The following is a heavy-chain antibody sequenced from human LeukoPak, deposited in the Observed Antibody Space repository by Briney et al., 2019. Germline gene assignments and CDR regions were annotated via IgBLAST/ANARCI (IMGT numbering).Heavy chain of an antibody. CDR2: TYYRSKWYN. CDR1: GDSVSSNSAA. V-gene: IGHV6-1*01. Sequence: SQTLSLTCAISGDSVSSNSAAWNWIRQSPSRGLEWLGRTYYRSKWYNDYAVSVKSRITINPDTSKNQFSLQLNSVTPEDTAVYYCARAREVGAAGSTSAPWLDYWGQGTLVTVSS. D-gene: IGHD6-13*01. J-gene: IGHJ4*02. CDR3: ARAREVGAAGSTSAPWLDY.